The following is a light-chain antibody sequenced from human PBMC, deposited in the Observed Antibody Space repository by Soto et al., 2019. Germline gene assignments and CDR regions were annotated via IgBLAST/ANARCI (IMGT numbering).Light chain of an antibody. J-gene: IGKJ2*01. CDR1: QGISSA. CDR2: DAS. CDR3: QQFNSYPPYT. Sequence: AIQLTQSPSSLSASVGDRVTITCRASQGISSALAWDQQKPGKAPKLLIYDASSLESGVPSRFSGSGSGTDFTLTISSLQPEDFATYYCQQFNSYPPYTFGQGTKLEIK. V-gene: IGKV1-13*02.